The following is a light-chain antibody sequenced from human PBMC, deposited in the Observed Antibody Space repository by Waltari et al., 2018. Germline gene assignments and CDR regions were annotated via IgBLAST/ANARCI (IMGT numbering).Light chain of an antibody. V-gene: IGLV1-47*01. CDR1: RSNIGSNY. Sequence: QSVLTQPPSASGTPGQRVTISCSGSRSNIGSNYVYWYQQLPGTAPKLLFYRNNQRPSGVPDRFSGSRSGTSASLAIIGLRSEDDADYYCAAWDDSLSGRVFGGGTKVTVL. J-gene: IGLJ3*02. CDR2: RNN. CDR3: AAWDDSLSGRV.